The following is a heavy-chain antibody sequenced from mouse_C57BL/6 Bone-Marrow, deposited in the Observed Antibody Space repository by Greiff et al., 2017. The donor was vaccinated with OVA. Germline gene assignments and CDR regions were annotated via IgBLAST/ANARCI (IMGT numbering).Heavy chain of an antibody. CDR3: ARPGAY. CDR2: INPNNGGT. Sequence: EVKLQQSGPELVKPGASVKISCKASGYTFTDYYMNWVKQSHGKSLEWIGDINPNNGGTSYNQKFKGKATLTVDKSSSTAYMELRSLTSEDSAVYYCARPGAYWGQGTLVTVSA. V-gene: IGHV1-26*01. CDR1: GYTFTDYY. J-gene: IGHJ3*01.